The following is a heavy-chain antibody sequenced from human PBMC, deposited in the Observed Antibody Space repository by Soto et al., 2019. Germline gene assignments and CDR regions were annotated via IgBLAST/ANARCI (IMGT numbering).Heavy chain of an antibody. J-gene: IGHJ5*02. D-gene: IGHD3-10*02. V-gene: IGHV1-46*01. CDR2: ITPSGGST. Sequence: QAPGQGLEWMGIITPSGGSTSYAQKFQGRVTMTRDTSTSTVYMELSSLRSEDTAVYYCARAGYVRWFDPWGQGTLVTVSS. CDR3: ARAGYVRWFDP.